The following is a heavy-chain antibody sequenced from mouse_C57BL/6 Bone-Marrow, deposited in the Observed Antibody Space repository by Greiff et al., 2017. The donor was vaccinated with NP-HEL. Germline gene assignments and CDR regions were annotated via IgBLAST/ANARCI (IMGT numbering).Heavy chain of an antibody. CDR1: GYTFTSYW. V-gene: IGHV1-69*01. D-gene: IGHD1-1*01. J-gene: IGHJ4*01. CDR3: ARGGYYGAMDY. Sequence: QVQLQQPGAALVMPGASVKLSCKASGYTFTSYWMHWVKQRPGQGLEWIGEIDPSDSYPNYNQQFKGKSTLTVDKSSSTAYMQLSSLHSEDSAVYYCARGGYYGAMDYWDQGTSVTVSS. CDR2: IDPSDSYP.